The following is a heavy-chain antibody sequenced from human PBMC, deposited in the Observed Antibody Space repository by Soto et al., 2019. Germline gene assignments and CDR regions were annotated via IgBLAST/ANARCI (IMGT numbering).Heavy chain of an antibody. D-gene: IGHD3-9*01. Sequence: GWSRRLSCAGPGFTPTTTPLSWVRQPPGKGLEWVTTISGTASRTYYVDSVKGRFFISRDNSKNTVTLQMNNLTLDDTAVYYCATSFRYFDNWGQGTRVTGSS. V-gene: IGHV3-23*01. CDR3: ATSFRYFDN. J-gene: IGHJ4*02. CDR1: GFTPTTTP. CDR2: ISGTASRT.